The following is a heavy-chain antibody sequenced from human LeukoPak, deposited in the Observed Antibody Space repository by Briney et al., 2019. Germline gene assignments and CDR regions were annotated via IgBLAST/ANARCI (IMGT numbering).Heavy chain of an antibody. J-gene: IGHJ4*02. CDR3: ARDRVHGPYYFDY. CDR2: ISGSGGST. CDR1: GFTFSSYA. Sequence: GGSLRLSCAASGFTFSSYAMSWVRQAPGKGLEWVAAISGSGGSTYYADSGKGRCTISRDNTKTSLYLQMTSLRHEDTAVYYCARDRVHGPYYFDYWGQGTLVTVPS. V-gene: IGHV3-23*01. D-gene: IGHD5/OR15-5a*01.